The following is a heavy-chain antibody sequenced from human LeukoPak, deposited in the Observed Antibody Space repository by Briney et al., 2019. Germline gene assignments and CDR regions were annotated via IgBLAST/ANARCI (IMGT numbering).Heavy chain of an antibody. V-gene: IGHV3-30*18. CDR3: AKDPAAGWGYGGNRYYFDY. Sequence: GGSLRLSGSASGFTFSSFGMHWVRQAPGKGLEWVAVISYDGSNKYYADSVKGRFTISRDNSKNTLYLQMNSLRAEDTAVYYCAKDPAAGWGYGGNRYYFDYWGQGTLVTVSS. CDR2: ISYDGSNK. J-gene: IGHJ4*02. D-gene: IGHD4-23*01. CDR1: GFTFSSFG.